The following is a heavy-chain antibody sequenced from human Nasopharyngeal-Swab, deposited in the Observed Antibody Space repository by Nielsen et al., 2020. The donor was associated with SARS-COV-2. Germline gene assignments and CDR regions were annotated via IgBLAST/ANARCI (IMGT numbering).Heavy chain of an antibody. Sequence: SVKVSCKPSGGTFNSYAFSWVRQAPGQGLEWMGRIIPVFGTTNYAQDFQGRVTITADKSTATAYMQLSSLRSEDTAVYYCARESGSSQYSAYYMDVWGKGTAVTISS. CDR2: IIPVFGTT. V-gene: IGHV1-69*06. J-gene: IGHJ6*03. CDR3: ARESGSSQYSAYYMDV. CDR1: GGTFNSYA. D-gene: IGHD2-15*01.